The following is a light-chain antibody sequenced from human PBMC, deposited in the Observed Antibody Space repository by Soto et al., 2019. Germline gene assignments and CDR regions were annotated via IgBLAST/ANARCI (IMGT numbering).Light chain of an antibody. CDR1: SPNIGAGYD. CDR3: QSYDSSLSGVV. J-gene: IGLJ2*01. Sequence: QSVLTQPPSVSGAPGQRVTISCTGSSPNIGAGYDVHWYRHLPGTAPKLLISRNTNRPSGIPDRFSGSKSGTSAFLAITGLQAEDEADYYCQSYDSSLSGVVFGGGTKLTVL. V-gene: IGLV1-40*01. CDR2: RNT.